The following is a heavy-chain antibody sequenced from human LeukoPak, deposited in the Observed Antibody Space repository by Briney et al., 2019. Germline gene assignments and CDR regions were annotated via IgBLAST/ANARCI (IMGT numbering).Heavy chain of an antibody. Sequence: PSETLSLTCAVSGGSISSGGYSWSWIRQPPGKGLEWIGYIYSSGSTSYNPSLKSRVTISVDTSKNQFSLKLTSVTAADTAVYYCARAYYYGSGSYGLDYWGQGTLVTVSS. J-gene: IGHJ4*02. CDR1: GGSISSGGYS. CDR2: IYSSGST. CDR3: ARAYYYGSGSYGLDY. D-gene: IGHD3-10*01. V-gene: IGHV4-61*08.